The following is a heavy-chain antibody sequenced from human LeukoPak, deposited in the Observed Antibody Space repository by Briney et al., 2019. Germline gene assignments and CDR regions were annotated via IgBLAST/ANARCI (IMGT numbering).Heavy chain of an antibody. CDR3: ASYGEWELLNAFDI. CDR1: GFTFSSYV. Sequence: GGSLRLSCAASGFTFSSYVMHWVRQAPGKGLEWVAVISYDGSNKYYADSVKGRFTISRDNSKNTLYLQMNSLRAKDTAVYYCASYGEWELLNAFDIWGQGTMVTVSS. J-gene: IGHJ3*02. V-gene: IGHV3-30-3*01. CDR2: ISYDGSNK. D-gene: IGHD1-26*01.